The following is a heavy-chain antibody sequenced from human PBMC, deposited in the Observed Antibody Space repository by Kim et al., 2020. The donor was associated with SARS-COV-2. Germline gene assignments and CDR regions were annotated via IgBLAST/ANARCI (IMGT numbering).Heavy chain of an antibody. D-gene: IGHD1-1*01. V-gene: IGHV3-7*05. CDR3: VSTNTFDY. J-gene: IGHJ4*02. Sequence: GGSLRLSCAASGFSFRSYWMSWVRQAPGKGLEWVANIKLDGSEKNYVDSVKGRFTISRDNAKNSLSLQMNRLRADDTAVYYCVSTNTFDYWGQGTLVTVSS. CDR1: GFSFRSYW. CDR2: IKLDGSEK.